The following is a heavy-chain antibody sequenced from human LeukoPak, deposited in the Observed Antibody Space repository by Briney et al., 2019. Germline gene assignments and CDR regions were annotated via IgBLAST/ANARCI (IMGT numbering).Heavy chain of an antibody. CDR3: ARVPQRGYSYGYGDY. Sequence: PGGSLRLSCAASGFTFSSYAMHWVRQAPGKGLEYVSAISSNGGSTYYANSVKGRFTISRDNSKNTLYLQMGSLRAEDMAVYYCARVPQRGYSYGYGDYWGQGTLVTVSS. J-gene: IGHJ4*02. V-gene: IGHV3-64*01. CDR1: GFTFSSYA. CDR2: ISSNGGST. D-gene: IGHD5-18*01.